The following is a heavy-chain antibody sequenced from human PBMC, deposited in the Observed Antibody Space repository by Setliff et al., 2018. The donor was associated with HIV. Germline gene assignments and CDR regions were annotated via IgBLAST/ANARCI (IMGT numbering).Heavy chain of an antibody. D-gene: IGHD3-10*01. V-gene: IGHV1-69*06. CDR1: GGSFNILG. J-gene: IGHJ3*02. CDR3: ATRPPGVHGFSI. CDR2: IIPVVDAP. Sequence: RASVKVSCKASGGSFNILGFTWVRQAPGQGLEWVGGIIPVVDAPIYAQRFQGRVVITADKSTGTAYMQLSSLKFEDTAVYYCATRPPGVHGFSIWGQRTMVTVSS.